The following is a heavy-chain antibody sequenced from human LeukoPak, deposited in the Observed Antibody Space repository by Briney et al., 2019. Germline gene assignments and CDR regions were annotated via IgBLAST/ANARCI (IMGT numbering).Heavy chain of an antibody. CDR1: GYSIGSGYY. D-gene: IGHD3-10*01. Sequence: SETLSLTCAVSGYSIGSGYYWGWIRQPPGKGLEWIGSIYHSGSTYYNPSLKSRVTISVDTSKNQFSLKLSSVTAADTAVYYCAREGMGRYMDVWGKGTTVTVSS. CDR2: IYHSGST. CDR3: AREGMGRYMDV. J-gene: IGHJ6*03. V-gene: IGHV4-38-2*02.